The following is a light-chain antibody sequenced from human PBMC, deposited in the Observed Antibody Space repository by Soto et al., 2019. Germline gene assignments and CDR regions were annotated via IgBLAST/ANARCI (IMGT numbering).Light chain of an antibody. J-gene: IGKJ2*01. Sequence: DIPMTQSPSSVSASVGDRVTINCRASQGISGWLAWYQQKPGKAPQLLIYGASILQSGVPSRFSGSGSGTDFTLTISSLQPEDFAIYHCQQSRTMPPTFGQGTKLEI. V-gene: IGKV1-12*01. CDR1: QGISGW. CDR3: QQSRTMPPT. CDR2: GAS.